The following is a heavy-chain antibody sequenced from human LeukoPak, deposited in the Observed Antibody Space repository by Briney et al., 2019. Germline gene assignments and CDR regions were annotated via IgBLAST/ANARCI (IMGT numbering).Heavy chain of an antibody. Sequence: PGGSLRLSCAASGFTFSSYAMSWVRQAPGKGLEWVSGIGASGGSTYYADSVKGRFTISRDNSKNTLYLQMNSLRAEDTAVYYCAKKGTVAGTGYFDYWAREPWSPSPQ. CDR2: IGASGGST. V-gene: IGHV3-23*01. CDR1: GFTFSSYA. D-gene: IGHD6-19*01. CDR3: AKKGTVAGTGYFDY. J-gene: IGHJ4*02.